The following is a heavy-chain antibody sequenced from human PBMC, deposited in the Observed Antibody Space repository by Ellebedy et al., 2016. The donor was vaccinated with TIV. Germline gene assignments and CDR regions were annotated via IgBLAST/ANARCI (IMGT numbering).Heavy chain of an antibody. V-gene: IGHV3-7*03. J-gene: IGHJ6*02. Sequence: GESLKISCAASGFSFSNYWMSWVRQAPGKGLEWVANINRDGSQKNYVDSVKGRFTVSSDKANNLLSFQMNSLIVEDTAVYYCARDGAYGDYAPGQYGMDVWGQGTTVIVS. D-gene: IGHD4-17*01. CDR3: ARDGAYGDYAPGQYGMDV. CDR2: INRDGSQK. CDR1: GFSFSNYW.